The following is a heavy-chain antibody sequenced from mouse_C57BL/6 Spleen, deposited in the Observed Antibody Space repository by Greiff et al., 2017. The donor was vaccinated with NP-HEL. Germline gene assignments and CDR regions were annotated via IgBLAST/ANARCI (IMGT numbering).Heavy chain of an antibody. D-gene: IGHD5-1*01. J-gene: IGHJ3*01. CDR1: GFTFSSYA. CDR3: ARDDADEYVLFAY. CDR2: ISDGGSYT. V-gene: IGHV5-4*01. Sequence: EVKLMESGGGLVKPGGSLKLSCAASGFTFSSYAMSWVRQTPEKRLEWVATISDGGSYTYYPDNVKGRFTISRDNAKNNLYLQMSHLKSEDTAMYYCARDDADEYVLFAYWGQGTLVTVSA.